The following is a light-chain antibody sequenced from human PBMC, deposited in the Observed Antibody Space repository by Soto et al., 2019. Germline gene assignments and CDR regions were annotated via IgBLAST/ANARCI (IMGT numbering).Light chain of an antibody. Sequence: DIQMTQSPSSLSASVGDRVTIACRPSQSISSFLNWYQHKPGKAPKLLIYATSTLQSGVPSRFSGSGSGTDFTLTISSLQPEDFATYYCQLSLGTFGQGTKVEIK. J-gene: IGKJ1*01. V-gene: IGKV1-39*01. CDR3: QLSLGT. CDR2: ATS. CDR1: QSISSF.